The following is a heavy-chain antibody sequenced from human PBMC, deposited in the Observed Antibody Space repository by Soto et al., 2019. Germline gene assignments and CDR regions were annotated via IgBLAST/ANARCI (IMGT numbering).Heavy chain of an antibody. Sequence: QVQLVESGGGVVQPGRSLRLSCAASGFTFSSYAMHWVRQAPGKGLEWVAVISYDGSNKYYADSVKGRFTISRDNSKNTLYLQMNSLRAEDTAVYYCARALTLFIAVAGTSVYWGQGTLVTVSS. J-gene: IGHJ4*02. CDR2: ISYDGSNK. CDR3: ARALTLFIAVAGTSVY. CDR1: GFTFSSYA. V-gene: IGHV3-30-3*01. D-gene: IGHD6-19*01.